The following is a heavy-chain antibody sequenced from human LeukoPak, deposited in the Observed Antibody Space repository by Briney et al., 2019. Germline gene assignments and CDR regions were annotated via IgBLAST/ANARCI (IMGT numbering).Heavy chain of an antibody. D-gene: IGHD3-10*01. V-gene: IGHV3-23*01. J-gene: IGHJ4*02. CDR1: GFTFSSYA. CDR2: ISDSGGST. Sequence: GGSLRLSCAASGFTFSSYAMSWVRQAPGKGLEWVSIISDSGGSTDYEDSVKGRFTISRDNSKNTLYVQMNSLRAEDTAVYYCARAFASGSSPFDYWGQGALVTVSS. CDR3: ARAFASGSSPFDY.